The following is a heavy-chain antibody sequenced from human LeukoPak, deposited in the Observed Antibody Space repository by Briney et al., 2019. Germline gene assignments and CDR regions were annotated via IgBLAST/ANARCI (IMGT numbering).Heavy chain of an antibody. CDR2: ISGYNGNT. V-gene: IGHV1-18*01. Sequence: ASVKVSCKPSGYSFSDYGITWVRQAPGLGIEWMGWISGYNGNTNYAESLQGRVTMTIDTSTSTAYLDLRSLRSDDTAVYYCARVGLVDNEYAFYFYMDVWGKGTTVIVSS. D-gene: IGHD2/OR15-2a*01. J-gene: IGHJ6*03. CDR3: ARVGLVDNEYAFYFYMDV. CDR1: GYSFSDYG.